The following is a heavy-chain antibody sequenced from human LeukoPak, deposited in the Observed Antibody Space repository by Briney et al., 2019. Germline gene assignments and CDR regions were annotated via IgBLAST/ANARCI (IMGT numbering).Heavy chain of an antibody. CDR1: GGTFISYA. Sequence: GASVKVSCKASGGTFISYAISWVRQAPGQGLEWMGGIIPIFGTANYAQKFQGRVTITADESTSTAYMELSSLTSEDTAGYYFIFCSNYANYYYYMDVWGKGTTVTVSS. V-gene: IGHV1-69*13. D-gene: IGHD4-11*01. CDR2: IIPIFGTA. CDR3: IFCSNYANYYYYMDV. J-gene: IGHJ6*03.